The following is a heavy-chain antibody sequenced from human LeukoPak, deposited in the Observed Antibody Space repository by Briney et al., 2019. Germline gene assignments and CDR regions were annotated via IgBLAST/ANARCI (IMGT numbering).Heavy chain of an antibody. CDR2: INSDGSST. V-gene: IGHV3-74*01. CDR3: ARSGGWDGMDV. D-gene: IGHD1-1*01. J-gene: IGHJ6*02. CDR1: GFTFSSYW. Sequence: GGSLRLSCAASGFTFSSYWMHWVRQAPGKGLVWVSRINSDGSSTTYADSVKGRFTISRDNARNSMYLQMNSLRAEDTAMYYCARSGGWDGMDVWGQGTAVTVSS.